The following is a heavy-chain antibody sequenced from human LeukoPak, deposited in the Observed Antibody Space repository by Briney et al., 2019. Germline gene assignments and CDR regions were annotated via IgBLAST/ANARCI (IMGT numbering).Heavy chain of an antibody. CDR3: ARERIAVAGLLAEYFQH. CDR1: GFTFRSYA. CDR2: ISYDGSNK. D-gene: IGHD6-19*01. J-gene: IGHJ1*01. Sequence: GGSLRLSCAASGFTFRSYAMHWVRQAPGKGLEWVAVISYDGSNKYYADSVKGRFTISRDNSKNTLYLQMNSLRAEDTAVYYCARERIAVAGLLAEYFQHWGQGTLVTVSS. V-gene: IGHV3-30-3*01.